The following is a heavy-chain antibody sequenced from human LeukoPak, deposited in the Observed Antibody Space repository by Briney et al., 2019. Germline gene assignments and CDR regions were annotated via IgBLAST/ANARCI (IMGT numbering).Heavy chain of an antibody. D-gene: IGHD5-18*01. CDR2: ISSSSSYI. J-gene: IGHJ5*02. V-gene: IGHV3-21*01. CDR1: GFTFSSYS. CDR3: ARPNTAMVTKGVRSNWFDP. Sequence: PGGSLRLSCAASGFTFSSYSMNWVRQAPGKGLEWVSSISSSSSYIYYADSVKGRFNISRDNAKNSLYLQMNSLRAEDTAVYYCARPNTAMVTKGVRSNWFDPWGQGTLVTVSS.